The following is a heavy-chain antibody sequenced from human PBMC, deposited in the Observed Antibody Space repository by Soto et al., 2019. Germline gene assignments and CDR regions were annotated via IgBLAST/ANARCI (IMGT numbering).Heavy chain of an antibody. V-gene: IGHV3-30*18. J-gene: IGHJ4*02. Sequence: GGSLRLSCAASGFTFSSYGMHWVRQAPGKGLEWVAVISYDGSNKYYADSVKGRFTISRDNSKNTMYLQMNSLRAEDTAVYYCAKDRGSGWYYFDYWGQGTLVTVSS. CDR3: AKDRGSGWYYFDY. CDR1: GFTFSSYG. CDR2: ISYDGSNK. D-gene: IGHD6-19*01.